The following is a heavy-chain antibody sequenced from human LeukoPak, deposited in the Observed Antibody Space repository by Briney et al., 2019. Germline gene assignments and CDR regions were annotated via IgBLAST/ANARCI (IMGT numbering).Heavy chain of an antibody. CDR1: GFTFSSYS. CDR3: AMLNYDILTGQYYYYMDV. D-gene: IGHD3-9*01. J-gene: IGHJ6*03. V-gene: IGHV5-51*01. CDR2: IYPGDSDT. Sequence: GGSLRLSCAASGFTFSSYSMNWVRQAPGKGLEWMGIIYPGDSDTRYSPSFQGQVTISADKSISTAYLQWSSLKASDTAMYYCAMLNYDILTGQYYYYMDVWGKGTTVTVSS.